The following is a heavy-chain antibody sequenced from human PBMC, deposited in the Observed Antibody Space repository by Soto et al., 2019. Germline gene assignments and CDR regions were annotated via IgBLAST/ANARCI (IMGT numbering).Heavy chain of an antibody. J-gene: IGHJ5*02. CDR1: GGSISSSSYY. CDR2: IYYSGST. V-gene: IGHV4-39*01. CDR3: ARSPHYYGSAGWFDP. Sequence: SETLSLTCTVSGGSISSSSYYWGWIRQPPGKGLEWIGSIYYSGSTYYNPSLKSRVTISVDTSKNQFSLKLSSVTAADTAVYYCARSPHYYGSAGWFDPWGQGTLVTVSS. D-gene: IGHD3-10*01.